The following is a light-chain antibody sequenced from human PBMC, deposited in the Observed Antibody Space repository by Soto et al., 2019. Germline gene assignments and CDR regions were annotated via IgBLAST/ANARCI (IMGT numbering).Light chain of an antibody. Sequence: EIVLTQSPGTLSLSPGERAALSCRASQSLSSSFVAWYQQKPGQAPRLLIYGASSRATGIPDRFSGSGSGTDFTLTISRLEPEDFTVYYCQQSGSSPYTFGQGTKLEIK. CDR2: GAS. CDR1: QSLSSSF. V-gene: IGKV3-20*01. CDR3: QQSGSSPYT. J-gene: IGKJ2*01.